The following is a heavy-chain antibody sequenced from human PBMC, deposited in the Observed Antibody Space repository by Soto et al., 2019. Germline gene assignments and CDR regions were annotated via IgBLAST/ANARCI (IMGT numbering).Heavy chain of an antibody. Sequence: SETLSLTCTVSGGSISSSSYYWGWIRQPPGKGLEWIGSIYYSGSTNYNPSLKSRVTISVDTSKNQFSLKLSSVTAADTAVYYCALTVGGRYFDFDYWGQGTLVTVSS. CDR1: GGSISSSSYY. CDR3: ALTVGGRYFDFDY. D-gene: IGHD3-9*01. J-gene: IGHJ4*02. CDR2: IYYSGST. V-gene: IGHV4-39*07.